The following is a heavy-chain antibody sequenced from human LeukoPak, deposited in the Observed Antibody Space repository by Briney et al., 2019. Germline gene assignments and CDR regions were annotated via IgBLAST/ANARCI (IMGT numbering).Heavy chain of an antibody. Sequence: ASVTVSCKASGYTFTSNYIHWVRQAPGQGLEWMGMIYPRDGSTSYAQKFQGRVTVTRDTSTSTVHMELSGLRSEDAAVYYCARDQEGFDYWGQGTLVTVSS. CDR2: IYPRDGST. CDR1: GYTFTSNY. CDR3: ARDQEGFDY. V-gene: IGHV1-46*01. J-gene: IGHJ4*02.